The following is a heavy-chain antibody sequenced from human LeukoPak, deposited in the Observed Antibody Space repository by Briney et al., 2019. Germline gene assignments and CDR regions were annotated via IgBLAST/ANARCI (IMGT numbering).Heavy chain of an antibody. CDR2: IYYSGST. Sequence: PSETLSLTCTVSGGSISSSSYYWGWIRQPPGKGLEWIGSIYYSGSTYYNPSLKSRVTISVDTSKNQFSLKLSSVTAADTAVYYCARERSRYCSSTSCYTPPFDYWGQGTLVTVSS. D-gene: IGHD2-2*02. CDR1: GGSISSSSYY. J-gene: IGHJ4*02. CDR3: ARERSRYCSSTSCYTPPFDY. V-gene: IGHV4-39*07.